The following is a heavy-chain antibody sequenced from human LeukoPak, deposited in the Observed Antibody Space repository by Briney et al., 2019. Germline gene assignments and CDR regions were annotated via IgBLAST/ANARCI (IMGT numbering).Heavy chain of an antibody. CDR3: ARAPMDYDFWSGSPRYWFDP. D-gene: IGHD3-3*01. J-gene: IGHJ5*02. CDR1: GYTFTGYY. V-gene: IGHV1-2*02. CDR2: INPNSGGT. Sequence: AASVKVSCKASGYTFTGYYMHWVRQAPGQGLEWMGWINPNSGGTNYAQKFQGRVTMTRDTSISTAYMELSRLRSDDTAVYYCARAPMDYDFWSGSPRYWFDPWGQGTLVTVSS.